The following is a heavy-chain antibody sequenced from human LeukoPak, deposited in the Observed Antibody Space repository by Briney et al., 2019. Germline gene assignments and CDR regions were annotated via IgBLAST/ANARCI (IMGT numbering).Heavy chain of an antibody. CDR1: GGSISPYY. D-gene: IGHD3-10*01. V-gene: IGHV4-59*01. Sequence: KPSETLSLTCTVSGGSISPYYWNWIRQPPGKGLEWIGYIYYSGSTNYNPSLKSRVTISVDTSKNQFSLKLRSVTAADTAAYYCARDSGPLWFGSQGAAFDIWGQGTMVTVSS. CDR3: ARDSGPLWFGSQGAAFDI. CDR2: IYYSGST. J-gene: IGHJ3*02.